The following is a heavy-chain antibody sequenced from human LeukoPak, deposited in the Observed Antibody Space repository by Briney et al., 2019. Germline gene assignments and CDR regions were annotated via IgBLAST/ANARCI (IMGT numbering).Heavy chain of an antibody. CDR2: IWYDGSNK. CDR1: GFTFSSYG. D-gene: IGHD6-25*01. CDR3: ARDWELYCSGSPSYYFDY. Sequence: GGSLRLSCAASGFTFSSYGMHWVRQAPGKGLGWVAVIWYDGSNKYYADSVKGRFTISRDNSKNTLYLQMNSLRAEDTAVYYCARDWELYCSGSPSYYFDYWGQGTLVTVSS. V-gene: IGHV3-33*01. J-gene: IGHJ4*02.